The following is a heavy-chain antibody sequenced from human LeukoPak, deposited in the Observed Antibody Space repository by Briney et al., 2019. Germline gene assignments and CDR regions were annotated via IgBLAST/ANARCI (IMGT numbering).Heavy chain of an antibody. J-gene: IGHJ4*02. Sequence: PSETLSLTCTVSGYSISSYYWSWIRQPPGKGLEWIGYIYYSGSTNYNPSLKSRVTISVDTSKNQFSLKLSSVTAADTAVYYCARDSGSPNDFWSGYYRYFDYWGQGTLVTVSS. D-gene: IGHD3-3*01. CDR3: ARDSGSPNDFWSGYYRYFDY. CDR2: IYYSGST. V-gene: IGHV4-59*01. CDR1: GYSISSYY.